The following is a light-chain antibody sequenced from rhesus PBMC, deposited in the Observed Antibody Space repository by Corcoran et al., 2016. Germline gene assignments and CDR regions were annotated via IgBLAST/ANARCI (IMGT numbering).Light chain of an antibody. V-gene: IGKV1S14*01. CDR1: QGSSNY. CDR3: QQHNSYPNS. CDR2: YAF. Sequence: DIQMTQSPSSLSASVGDTVTITCRARQGSSNYLARYPQKPGKAPKPLIYYAFKLESGVPSRFSGNGTGTDFTLTISSLHPADFTTYYCQQHNSYPNSLGQGTKVEIE. J-gene: IGKJ2*01.